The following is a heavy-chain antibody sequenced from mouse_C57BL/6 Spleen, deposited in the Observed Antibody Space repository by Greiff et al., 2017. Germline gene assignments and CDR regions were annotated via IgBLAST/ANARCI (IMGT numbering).Heavy chain of an antibody. V-gene: IGHV1-81*01. D-gene: IGHD2-2*01. Sequence: QVQLKQSGAELARPGASVKLSCKASGYTFTSYGISWVKQRTGQGLEWIGEIYPRSGNTYYNEKFKGKATLTADKSSSTAYMELRSLTSEDSAVYFCARGGVTTRGYYAMDYWGQGTSVTVSS. CDR3: ARGGVTTRGYYAMDY. J-gene: IGHJ4*01. CDR2: IYPRSGNT. CDR1: GYTFTSYG.